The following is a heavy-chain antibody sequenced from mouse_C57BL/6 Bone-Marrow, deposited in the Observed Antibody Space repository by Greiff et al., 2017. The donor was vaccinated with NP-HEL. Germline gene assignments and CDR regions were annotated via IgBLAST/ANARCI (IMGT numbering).Heavy chain of an antibody. CDR2: IDPADSNT. J-gene: IGHJ3*01. CDR1: GYTFTSYW. CDR3: ARKGLHPVGYSY. Sequence: QVQLKQPGAELVMPGASVKLSCKASGYTFTSYWMPWVKQRPGQGLEWIGEIDPADSNTNYNEKFKGKATLTVDKSSSTAYMQLSSLTSEDSAVYYCARKGLHPVGYSYWGQAIPVT. V-gene: IGHV1-69*01. D-gene: IGHD2-13*01.